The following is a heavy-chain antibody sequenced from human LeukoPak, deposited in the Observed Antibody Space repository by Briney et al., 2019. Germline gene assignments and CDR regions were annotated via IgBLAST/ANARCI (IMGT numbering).Heavy chain of an antibody. V-gene: IGHV3-23*01. Sequence: GGSLRLSCAASGFTFSAFAMTWVRQAPGKGLEWVSTITSDGDNTYSADSVKGRITFSRDNPKNTLSLQLRSLRAEDTAVYYCAKDLSYTGGSSDYWGQGTLVTVSS. J-gene: IGHJ4*02. D-gene: IGHD6-19*01. CDR2: ITSDGDNT. CDR1: GFTFSAFA. CDR3: AKDLSYTGGSSDY.